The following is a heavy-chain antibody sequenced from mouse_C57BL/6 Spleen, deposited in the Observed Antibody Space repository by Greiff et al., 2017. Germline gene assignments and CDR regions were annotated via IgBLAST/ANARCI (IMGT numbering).Heavy chain of an antibody. V-gene: IGHV1-20*01. Sequence: EVQLQQSGPELVKPGDSVKISCKASGYSFTGYFMNWVMQSPGKSLEWIGRINPYNGDTFYNQKFKGKATLTVDKSSSTAHMELRSLTSEDSAVYYCARSGDYLYFDYWGQGTTLTVSS. CDR3: ARSGDYLYFDY. J-gene: IGHJ2*01. CDR1: GYSFTGYF. D-gene: IGHD2-4*01. CDR2: INPYNGDT.